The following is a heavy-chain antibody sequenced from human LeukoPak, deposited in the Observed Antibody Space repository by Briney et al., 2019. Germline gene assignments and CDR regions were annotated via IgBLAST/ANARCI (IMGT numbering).Heavy chain of an antibody. CDR2: VSAGDGST. Sequence: GGSLRLSCAASGFTFSTSEMSWVRQAPGKGLEWVSGVSAGDGSTYYADSVKGRFTISRDNSKNTLYLQMNTLRAEDTAVYYCASTDHYDSSGYYSEYYFNYWGQGTLVTVSS. J-gene: IGHJ4*02. V-gene: IGHV3-23*01. CDR1: GFTFSTSE. D-gene: IGHD3-22*01. CDR3: ASTDHYDSSGYYSEYYFNY.